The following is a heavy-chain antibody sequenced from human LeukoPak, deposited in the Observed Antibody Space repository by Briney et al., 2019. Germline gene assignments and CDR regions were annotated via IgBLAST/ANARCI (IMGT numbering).Heavy chain of an antibody. J-gene: IGHJ6*02. CDR3: ARDTTEGVLSLDV. D-gene: IGHD2-8*01. CDR1: GFTFSRSG. V-gene: IGHV3-33*01. Sequence: PGGSLRLSCAASGFTFSRSGMHWVRQAPGKGPEWVAVIWYDGSKQYYTESVKGRFTISRDNSKNTLDLQMSSLRVEDTAVYYCARDTTEGVLSLDVWGQGTTVTVSS. CDR2: IWYDGSKQ.